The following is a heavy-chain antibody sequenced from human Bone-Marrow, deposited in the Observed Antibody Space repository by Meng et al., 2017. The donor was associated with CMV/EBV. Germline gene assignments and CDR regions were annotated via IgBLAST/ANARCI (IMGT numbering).Heavy chain of an antibody. CDR3: ARGSKRCSSTSCYHGGYYYYGMDV. J-gene: IGHJ6*02. Sequence: SETLSLTCTVSGGSISSGGYYWSWIRQPPGKGLEWIGEINHSGSTNYNPSLKSRVTISVDTSKNQFSLKLSSVTAADTAVYYCARGSKRCSSTSCYHGGYYYYGMDVWGQGTTVTVSS. CDR1: GGSISSGGYY. CDR2: INHSGST. V-gene: IGHV4-39*07. D-gene: IGHD2-2*01.